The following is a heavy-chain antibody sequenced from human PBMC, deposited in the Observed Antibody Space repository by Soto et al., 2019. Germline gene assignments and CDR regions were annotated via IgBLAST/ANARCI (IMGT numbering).Heavy chain of an antibody. J-gene: IGHJ4*02. V-gene: IGHV3-30*18. Sequence: GGSLRLSCAASGFTFSSYGMHWVRQAPGKGLEWVAVISDGGTKKYFADSMKGRFTITRDNSKNTLFLQMNSLRPEDTAVYYCAKEGRLTRGVIFDYWGQGSLVTVS. CDR2: ISDGGTKK. CDR3: AKEGRLTRGVIFDY. D-gene: IGHD3-10*01. CDR1: GFTFSSYG.